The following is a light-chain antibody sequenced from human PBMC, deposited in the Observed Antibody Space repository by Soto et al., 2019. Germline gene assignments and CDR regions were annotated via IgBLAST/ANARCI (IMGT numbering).Light chain of an antibody. CDR1: SSNIGSNT. V-gene: IGLV1-44*01. Sequence: QSVLTAPPSAKETPGHRVTISCSGSSSNIGSNTVNWYQQLPGTAPKLVIYSNNQRPSGVPDRFSGSKSGTSASLAISGLQSEDEADYYCVAWDDSLNGYVVFGGGTKVTVL. CDR3: VAWDDSLNGYVV. J-gene: IGLJ2*01. CDR2: SNN.